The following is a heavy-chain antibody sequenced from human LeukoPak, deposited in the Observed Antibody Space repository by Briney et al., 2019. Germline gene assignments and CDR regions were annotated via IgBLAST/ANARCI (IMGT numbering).Heavy chain of an antibody. J-gene: IGHJ6*02. CDR2: IYYSGST. D-gene: IGHD3-22*01. V-gene: IGHV4-59*01. Sequence: PSETLSLTCTVSGGSISSYYWSWIRQPPGKGLEWIGYIYYSGSTNYNPSLKSRVTISVDTSKNQFSLKLSSVTAADTAVYYCARVAMIKPTYYYGMDVWGQGTTVTVSS. CDR3: ARVAMIKPTYYYGMDV. CDR1: GGSISSYY.